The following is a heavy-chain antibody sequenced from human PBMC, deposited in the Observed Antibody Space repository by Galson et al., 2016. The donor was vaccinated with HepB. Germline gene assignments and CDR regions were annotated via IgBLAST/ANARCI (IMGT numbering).Heavy chain of an antibody. CDR3: ARRGIAVAGRGGIDY. V-gene: IGHV5-51*01. D-gene: IGHD6-19*01. CDR2: IYPGDSDT. J-gene: IGHJ4*02. Sequence: QSGAEVKKPGESLRISCKGSAYSFTSYWIGWVRQMPGKGLEWMGMIYPGDSDTRYSPSFQGQVTISADKSISTAYLQWSSLKASDTAMYYCARRGIAVAGRGGIDYWGQGTLVTVSS. CDR1: AYSFTSYW.